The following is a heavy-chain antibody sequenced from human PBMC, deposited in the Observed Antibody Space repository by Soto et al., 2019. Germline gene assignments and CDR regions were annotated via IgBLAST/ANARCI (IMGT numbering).Heavy chain of an antibody. D-gene: IGHD3-10*01. V-gene: IGHV3-7*01. CDR2: IKQDGSEK. J-gene: IGHJ6*02. CDR3: AREGITMVRGAYYYYYGMDV. CDR1: GFTFSSYW. Sequence: GGSLRLSCAASGFTFSSYWMSWVRQAPGKGLEWVANIKQDGSEKYYVDSVKGRFTISRDNAKNSLYLQMNSLRAEDTAVYYCAREGITMVRGAYYYYYGMDVWGQGTTVTVSS.